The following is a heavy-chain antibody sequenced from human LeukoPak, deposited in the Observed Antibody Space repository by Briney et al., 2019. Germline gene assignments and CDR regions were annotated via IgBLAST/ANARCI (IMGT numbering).Heavy chain of an antibody. J-gene: IGHJ4*02. V-gene: IGHV3-49*03. Sequence: GGSLRLSCTASGFTFGDYAMSWFRQAPGKGLEWVGFIRSKAYGGTTEYAASVKGRFTISRDDSKSIAYLQMNSLKTEDTAVYYCTRDDPGSHGMGYFDYWGQGTLVTVSS. CDR2: IRSKAYGGTT. D-gene: IGHD3-10*01. CDR1: GFTFGDYA. CDR3: TRDDPGSHGMGYFDY.